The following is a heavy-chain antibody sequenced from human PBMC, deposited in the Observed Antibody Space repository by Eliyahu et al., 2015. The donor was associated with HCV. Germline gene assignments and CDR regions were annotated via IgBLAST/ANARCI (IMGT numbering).Heavy chain of an antibody. CDR1: EYTFTSFX. D-gene: IGHD2-15*01. CDR2: INPTGGST. J-gene: IGHJ4*02. Sequence: QVQLVQSGAEVKKPGASVKVSXKASEYTFTSFXIHWVRQAPGQGLEWVGIINPTGGSTTYAQKFQGRVTMTRDTSTSTVYMELSSLTSEDTAVYYCARDPGYCTGGSCLNFDYWGQGTLVTVSS. CDR3: ARDPGYCTGGSCLNFDY. V-gene: IGHV1-46*01.